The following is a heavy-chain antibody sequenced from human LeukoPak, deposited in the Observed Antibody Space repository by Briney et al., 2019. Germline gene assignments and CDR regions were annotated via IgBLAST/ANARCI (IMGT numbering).Heavy chain of an antibody. D-gene: IGHD1-26*01. CDR2: IYPGDSDT. V-gene: IGHV5-51*01. J-gene: IGHJ6*02. Sequence: GESLKISCKGSGCSFTSYWIGWVRPMPGKGREGMGIIYPGDSDTRYSPSFQGQVTISADKSISTAYLQWSSLKASDTAMYYCARQPIVGATTSYYYYYGMDVWGQGTTVTVSS. CDR1: GCSFTSYW. CDR3: ARQPIVGATTSYYYYYGMDV.